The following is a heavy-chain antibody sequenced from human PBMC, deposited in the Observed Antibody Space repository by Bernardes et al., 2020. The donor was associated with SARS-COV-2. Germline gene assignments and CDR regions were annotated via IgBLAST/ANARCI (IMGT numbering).Heavy chain of an antibody. CDR2: ISSDSGQI. D-gene: IGHD7-27*01. Sequence: GGSLRLSCAVSGFTLSAYNMDWVRQAPGKGLEWVASISSDSGQIYYANSVKGRFTISRDNAKNSLYLQMNSLRDEDTAVYYCARDGDSGPIINWLDPWGQGTLVTVSS. J-gene: IGHJ5*02. CDR1: GFTLSAYN. CDR3: ARDGDSGPIINWLDP. V-gene: IGHV3-21*06.